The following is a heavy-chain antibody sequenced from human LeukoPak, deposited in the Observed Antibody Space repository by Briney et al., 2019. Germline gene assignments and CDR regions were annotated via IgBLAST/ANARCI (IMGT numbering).Heavy chain of an antibody. V-gene: IGHV3-21*01. CDR3: ATAAAGPYGYFDY. Sequence: GGSLRLSCAASGFTFSSYSMNWVRQAPGKGLEWVSSISSSSSYIYYADSVKGRFTISRDNAKNSLYLQMNSLRAEDTAVYYCATAAAGPYGYFDYWGQGTLVTVSS. CDR1: GFTFSSYS. D-gene: IGHD6-13*01. J-gene: IGHJ4*02. CDR2: ISSSSSYI.